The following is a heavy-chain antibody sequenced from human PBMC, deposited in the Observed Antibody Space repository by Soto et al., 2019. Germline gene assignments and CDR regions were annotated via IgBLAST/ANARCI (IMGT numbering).Heavy chain of an antibody. CDR1: GFTFSNYD. J-gene: IGHJ6*02. V-gene: IGHV3-48*03. CDR3: AREASVSSSDYYAYYYGMDV. CDR2: IISSGGII. Sequence: EVQLVESGGGLFQPGGSLRLSCAASGFTFSNYDINWVRQAPGKGLEWISHIISSGGIIYYADSVKGRFTISRDNAKNSLYLQMNSLRGEDTAVYYCAREASVSSSDYYAYYYGMDVWGQGTTVTVSS. D-gene: IGHD3-22*01.